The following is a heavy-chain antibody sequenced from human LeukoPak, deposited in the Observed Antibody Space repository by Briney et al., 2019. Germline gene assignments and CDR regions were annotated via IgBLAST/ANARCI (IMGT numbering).Heavy chain of an antibody. Sequence: GRSLRLSCATSGFTFSSHAMIWVRQAPGKGLEYVSSIDSSGDTAFYADSVKGRFTISRDNSKNTLYPQMSSLRAEDTASYYCGKEFSSGWFFWGQGTLVTVSS. D-gene: IGHD6-13*01. CDR3: GKEFSSGWFF. CDR1: GFTFSSHA. V-gene: IGHV3-23*01. CDR2: IDSSGDTA. J-gene: IGHJ4*02.